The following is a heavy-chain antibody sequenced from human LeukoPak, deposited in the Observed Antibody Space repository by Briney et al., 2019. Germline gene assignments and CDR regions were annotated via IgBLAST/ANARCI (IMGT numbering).Heavy chain of an antibody. V-gene: IGHV3-33*01. D-gene: IGHD2-21*02. CDR2: IWYDGSNK. CDR1: GFTFSSYG. Sequence: GGSLRLSCAASGFTFSSYGMHWVRQAPGKGLEWVAVIWYDGSNKYYADSVKGRFTISRDNSKNTLYLQMNSLRAEDTAVYYCARDHCGGDCYNFDYWGQGTLATVSS. CDR3: ARDHCGGDCYNFDY. J-gene: IGHJ4*02.